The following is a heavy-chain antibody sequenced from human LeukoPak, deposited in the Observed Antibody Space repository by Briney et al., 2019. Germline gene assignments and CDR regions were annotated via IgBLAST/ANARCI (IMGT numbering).Heavy chain of an antibody. Sequence: PSETLSLTCTVSGGSISSYYWSWIRQPPGKGLEWIGYIYYSGSTNYNPSLKSRVTISVDTSKNQFSLKLSSVTAADTAVYYCARGRVRFLEWLPRPLDYWGQGTLVTVSS. V-gene: IGHV4-59*08. J-gene: IGHJ4*02. CDR1: GGSISSYY. CDR3: ARGRVRFLEWLPRPLDY. D-gene: IGHD3-3*01. CDR2: IYYSGST.